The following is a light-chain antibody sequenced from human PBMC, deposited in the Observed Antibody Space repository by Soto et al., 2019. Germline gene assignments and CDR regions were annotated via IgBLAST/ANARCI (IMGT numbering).Light chain of an antibody. V-gene: IGKV3-15*01. J-gene: IGKJ1*01. CDR2: GAS. Sequence: EIVMTQSPVILSVSPGETATLSCRASQSVSSNLAWYQQKPGQAPRLLIYGASTRATDIPARFSGSGSGTEFTLTISSLQSEDFAVYYCQQYNNFWTFGQGTMMEIK. CDR1: QSVSSN. CDR3: QQYNNFWT.